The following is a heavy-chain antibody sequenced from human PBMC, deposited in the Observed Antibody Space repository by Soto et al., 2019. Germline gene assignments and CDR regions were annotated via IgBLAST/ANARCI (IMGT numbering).Heavy chain of an antibody. CDR1: GGSISNYY. V-gene: IGHV4-59*08. CDR2: IYYSGST. D-gene: IGHD3-16*01. CDR3: ARRWGTTFDY. J-gene: IGHJ4*02. Sequence: QVQLQESGPGLVKPSETLSLTCTVSGGSISNYYWSWIRQPPGKGLEWIGYIYYSGSTNYNPCLTSRVTISVDTSKNQFSLKLSSVTAADTAVYYCARRWGTTFDYWGQGTLVTVSS.